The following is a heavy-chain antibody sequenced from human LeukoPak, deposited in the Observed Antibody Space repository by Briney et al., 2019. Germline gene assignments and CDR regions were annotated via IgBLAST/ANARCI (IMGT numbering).Heavy chain of an antibody. D-gene: IGHD5-18*01. Sequence: GGSLRLSCAASGFNFNRFTLHWVRQRPGKGLEWVSLIDRRGAPTYYADSLKGRFTISRDNAENSLYLQMNSLRAEDTAVYYCARVKSTATLDSWGQGTLVTVSS. CDR3: ARVKSTATLDS. CDR2: IDRRGAPT. CDR1: GFNFNRFT. J-gene: IGHJ4*02. V-gene: IGHV3-21*01.